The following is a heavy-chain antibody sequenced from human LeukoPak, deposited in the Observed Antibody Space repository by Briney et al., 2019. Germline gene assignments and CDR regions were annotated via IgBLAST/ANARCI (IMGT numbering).Heavy chain of an antibody. CDR3: ARYLPRSGWYLAYYYYGMDV. Sequence: ASVKVSCKASGYTFTGYYMHWVRQAPGQGLEWMGWINPNSGGTNYAQKLQGRVTMTTDTSTSTAYMELRSLRSDDTAVYYCARYLPRSGWYLAYYYYGMDVWGQGTTVTVSS. CDR2: INPNSGGT. CDR1: GYTFTGYY. J-gene: IGHJ6*02. D-gene: IGHD6-19*01. V-gene: IGHV1-2*02.